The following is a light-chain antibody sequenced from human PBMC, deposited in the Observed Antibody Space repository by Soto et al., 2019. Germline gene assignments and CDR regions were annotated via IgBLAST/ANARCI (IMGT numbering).Light chain of an antibody. CDR1: QSLLHSNGYNY. J-gene: IGKJ2*02. CDR2: FGS. Sequence: DIVMPQSPLSLPVTPGEPASISCRSSQSLLHSNGYNYLDWYLQKPGQSPQLLSYFGSNRASGVPDRLSGSGSGTDFTLKISRVEAEDVGVYYCMQSLQSPGTFGQGTKLEIK. V-gene: IGKV2-28*01. CDR3: MQSLQSPGT.